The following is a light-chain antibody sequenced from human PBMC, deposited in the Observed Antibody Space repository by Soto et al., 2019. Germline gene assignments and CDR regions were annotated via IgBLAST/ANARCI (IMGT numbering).Light chain of an antibody. CDR1: SSDIGGYNY. V-gene: IGLV2-14*01. J-gene: IGLJ1*01. CDR3: NSYTSSSTLYV. CDR2: EVS. Sequence: QSALTQPASVSRAPGQSITISCTGTSSDIGGYNYVSWYQQHPGKAPKLMLYEVSNRPSGVSNRFSGSKSANTASLTITGLQAEDEADYYCNSYTSSSTLYVFGTGTKLTVL.